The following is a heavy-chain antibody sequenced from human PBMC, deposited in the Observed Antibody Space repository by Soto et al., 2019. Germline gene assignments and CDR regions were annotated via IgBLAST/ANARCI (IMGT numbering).Heavy chain of an antibody. J-gene: IGHJ3*02. CDR1: GGSISSYY. CDR3: ARACDYGTNCDAFDI. V-gene: IGHV4-59*01. CDR2: IYYSGST. Sequence: QVQLQESGPGLVKPSETLSLTCTVSGGSISSYYWSWIRQPPGKGLEWIGYIYYSGSTNYNPSLKSRVTISVDTSKNQFSLKLSSVSAADTAVYYCARACDYGTNCDAFDIWGQGTMVTVSS. D-gene: IGHD4-17*01.